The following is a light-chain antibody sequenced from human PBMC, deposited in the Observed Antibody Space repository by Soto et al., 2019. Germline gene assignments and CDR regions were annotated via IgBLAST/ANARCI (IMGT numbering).Light chain of an antibody. CDR3: ASWDDSLYGGV. J-gene: IGLJ3*02. CDR1: SSNIGSNT. V-gene: IGLV1-44*01. CDR2: KNN. Sequence: QSVLTQPPSASGTPGQRVTISCSGSSSNIGSNTVSWYQQLPGTAPKDLIYKNNQRPSGVPDRFSGSKTGTSASLAISGLQSEDEADYYCASWDDSLYGGVFGGGTKLTVL.